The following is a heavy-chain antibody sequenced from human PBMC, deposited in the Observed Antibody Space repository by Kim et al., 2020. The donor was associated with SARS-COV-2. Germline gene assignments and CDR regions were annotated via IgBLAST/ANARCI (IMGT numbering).Heavy chain of an antibody. CDR3: ARDLTWGDAFDI. CDR1: GFTFSSYA. J-gene: IGHJ3*02. D-gene: IGHD7-27*01. CDR2: ISYDGSNK. V-gene: IGHV3-30*04. Sequence: GGSLRLSCAASGFTFSSYAMHWVRQAPGKGLEWVAVISYDGSNKYYADSVKGRFTISRDNSKNTLYLQMNSLRAEDTAVYYCARDLTWGDAFDIWGQGTMVTVSS.